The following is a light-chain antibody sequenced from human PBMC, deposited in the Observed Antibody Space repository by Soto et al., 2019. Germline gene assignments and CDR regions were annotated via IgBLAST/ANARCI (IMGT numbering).Light chain of an antibody. Sequence: PGARATLSCRASQTVSSSQLAWYQQKPGQAPRLLIYGASSRATGIPDRFSGSGSGTDFTLTIRRLEPEDFAVYYCQQYANSRTFGQGTKVEIK. CDR3: QQYANSRT. CDR2: GAS. CDR1: QTVSSSQ. V-gene: IGKV3-20*01. J-gene: IGKJ1*01.